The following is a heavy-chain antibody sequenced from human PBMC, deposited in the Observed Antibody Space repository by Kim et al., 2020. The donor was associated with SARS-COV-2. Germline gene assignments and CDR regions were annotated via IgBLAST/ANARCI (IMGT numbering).Heavy chain of an antibody. J-gene: IGHJ5*01. Sequence: GGSLRLSCAASGFTFASFAMTWVRQAPGKGLEWVSAISGSGTYAYFSTDSTYYADSVKGRFTISRDNSKNTLYLQMSRLSVEDTAVYYCAKDLRTVTWG. D-gene: IGHD4-17*01. CDR1: GFTFASFA. V-gene: IGHV3-23*01. CDR3: AKDLRTVT. CDR2: ISGSGTYAYFSTDST.